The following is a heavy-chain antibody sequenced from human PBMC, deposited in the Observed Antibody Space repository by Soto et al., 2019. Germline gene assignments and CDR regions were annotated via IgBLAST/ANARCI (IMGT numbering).Heavy chain of an antibody. CDR3: ARERIEVDTAMATPDYYYYYGMDV. CDR2: IYPGDSDT. V-gene: IGHV5-51*01. Sequence: GESLKISCKGSGYSFTSYWIGWVRQMPGKGLEWMGIIYPGDSDTRYSPSFQGQVTISADKSISTAYLQWSSLKASDTAMYYCARERIEVDTAMATPDYYYYYGMDVWGQGTTVTVSS. J-gene: IGHJ6*02. D-gene: IGHD5-18*01. CDR1: GYSFTSYW.